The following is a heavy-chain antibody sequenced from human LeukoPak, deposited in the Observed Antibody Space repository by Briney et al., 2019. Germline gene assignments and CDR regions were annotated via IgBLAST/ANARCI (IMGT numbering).Heavy chain of an antibody. CDR1: GFTFSSYG. Sequence: PGRSLRLSCSAYGFTFSSYGMHWVPQAPGKGLEGVAVISYDGSNKYYADSVKGRFTISRDNSKNTLYLQMNSLRAEDTAVYYCAKDEEVAATVDAFDIWGQGTVVTVSS. CDR3: AKDEEVAATVDAFDI. V-gene: IGHV3-30*18. J-gene: IGHJ3*02. CDR2: ISYDGSNK. D-gene: IGHD2-15*01.